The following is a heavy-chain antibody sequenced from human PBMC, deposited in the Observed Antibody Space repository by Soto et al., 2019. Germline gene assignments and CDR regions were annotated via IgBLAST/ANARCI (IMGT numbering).Heavy chain of an antibody. V-gene: IGHV4-39*01. D-gene: IGHD6-13*01. CDR1: GGSISSSSYY. CDR2: IYYSGST. CDR3: ARLLGEQQLATRFDP. J-gene: IGHJ5*02. Sequence: SETLSLTCTVSGGSISSSSYYWGWIRQPPGKGLEWIGSIYYSGSTYYNPSLKSRVTISVDTSKNQFSLKLSSVTAADTAVYYCARLLGEQQLATRFDPWGQGTLVTVSS.